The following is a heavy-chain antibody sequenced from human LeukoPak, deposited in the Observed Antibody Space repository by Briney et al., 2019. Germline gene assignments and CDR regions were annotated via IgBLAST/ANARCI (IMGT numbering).Heavy chain of an antibody. V-gene: IGHV4-34*01. Sequence: SETLSLTCAVSGGSFSGYYWSWIRQPPGKGLEWIGEISHSGSTNYNPSLKSRVTISVDTSKNQFSLKLSSVTAADTAVYYCARTAMVRGVNSFDYWGQGTLVTVSS. CDR3: ARTAMVRGVNSFDY. D-gene: IGHD3-10*01. CDR2: ISHSGST. J-gene: IGHJ4*02. CDR1: GGSFSGYY.